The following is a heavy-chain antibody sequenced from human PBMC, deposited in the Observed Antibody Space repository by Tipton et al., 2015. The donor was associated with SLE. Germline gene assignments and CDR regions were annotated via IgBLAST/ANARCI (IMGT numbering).Heavy chain of an antibody. D-gene: IGHD1-26*01. CDR2: IKQDGSEK. CDR1: GFTFSSYW. J-gene: IGHJ4*02. Sequence: SLRLSCAASGFTFSSYWMSWVRQAPGKGLEWVANIKQDGSEKYYVDSVKGRFTISRDNAKNSLYLQMNSLRAEDTAVYYCARDGVKARGSFGGWGQGTLVTVSS. CDR3: ARDGVKARGSFGG. V-gene: IGHV3-7*01.